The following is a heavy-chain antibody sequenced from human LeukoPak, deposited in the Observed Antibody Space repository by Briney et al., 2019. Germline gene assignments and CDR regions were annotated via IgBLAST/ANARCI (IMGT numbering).Heavy chain of an antibody. Sequence: GGSLRLSCAASGFTFSSYAMSWVRQAPGKGLEWVSVIYSGGSTYYADSVKVRFTISRDNSKNTLYLQMNSLRAEDTAVYYCARGSRSSGWFDYWGQGTLVTVSS. CDR1: GFTFSSYA. CDR3: ARGSRSSGWFDY. D-gene: IGHD6-19*01. J-gene: IGHJ4*02. CDR2: IYSGGST. V-gene: IGHV3-53*01.